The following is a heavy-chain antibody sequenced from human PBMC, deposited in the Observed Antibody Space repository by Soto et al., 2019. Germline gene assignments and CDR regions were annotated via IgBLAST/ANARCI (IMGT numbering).Heavy chain of an antibody. D-gene: IGHD3-3*01. CDR3: ARGKRITIFGVGRTDAFDI. Sequence: SETLSLTCTVSGGSISSGGYYWSWIRQHPGKSLEWIGYIYYSGSTYYNPSLKSRVTISVDTSKNQFSLKLSSVTAADTAVYYCARGKRITIFGVGRTDAFDIWGQGTMVTVS. CDR1: GGSISSGGYY. CDR2: IYYSGST. V-gene: IGHV4-31*03. J-gene: IGHJ3*02.